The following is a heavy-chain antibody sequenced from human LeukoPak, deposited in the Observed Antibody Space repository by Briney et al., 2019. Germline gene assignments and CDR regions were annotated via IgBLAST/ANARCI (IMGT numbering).Heavy chain of an antibody. D-gene: IGHD2-2*01. J-gene: IGHJ4*02. CDR2: IRYDGSNK. Sequence: GGSLRLSCAASGFTFSSYGMHWVRQAPGKGLEWVAFIRYDGSNKYYAGSVKGRFTISRDNSKNTLYLQMNSLRAEDTAVYYCAKDRVGYCSSTSCPRVFDYWGQGTLVTVSS. CDR1: GFTFSSYG. CDR3: AKDRVGYCSSTSCPRVFDY. V-gene: IGHV3-30*02.